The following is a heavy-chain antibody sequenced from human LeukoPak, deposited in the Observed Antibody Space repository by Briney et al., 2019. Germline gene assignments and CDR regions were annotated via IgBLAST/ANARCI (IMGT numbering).Heavy chain of an antibody. Sequence: SETLSLTCAVYGGSFSGYYWSWIRQPPGKGLEWIGEINHSGSTNYNPSLKSRVTISVDTSKNQFSLKLSSVTAADTAVYYCARALGYCSSTSRYVPKPYYYYMDVWGKGTTVTVSS. D-gene: IGHD2-2*01. V-gene: IGHV4-34*01. CDR1: GGSFSGYY. CDR3: ARALGYCSSTSRYVPKPYYYYMDV. CDR2: INHSGST. J-gene: IGHJ6*03.